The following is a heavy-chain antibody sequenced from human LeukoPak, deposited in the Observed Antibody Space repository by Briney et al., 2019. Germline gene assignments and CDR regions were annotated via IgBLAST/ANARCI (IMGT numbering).Heavy chain of an antibody. D-gene: IGHD2-15*01. CDR3: ASERDCSGGSCYVEYFQH. CDR1: GYTFTSYA. V-gene: IGHV7-4-1*02. J-gene: IGHJ1*01. CDR2: INTNTGNP. Sequence: ASVKVSCKASGYTFTSYAMNWVRQAPGQGLEWMGWINTNTGNPTYAQGFTGRFVFSLDTSVSTAYLQISSLKAEDTAVYYCASERDCSGGSCYVEYFQHWGQGTLVTVSS.